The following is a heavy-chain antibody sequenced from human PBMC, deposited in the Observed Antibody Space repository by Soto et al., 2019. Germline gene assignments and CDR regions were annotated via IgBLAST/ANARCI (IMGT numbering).Heavy chain of an antibody. J-gene: IGHJ4*02. CDR2: VSASGLNT. CDR3: AKVRPRGTAGYFFDY. Sequence: EVQLLESGGKLVQPGGSLTLSCSASGVTFSTYAMAWVRQAPGKGLEWVSGVSASGLNTAYADPVKGRFYISRDNSKNTVSLNMNSLRDEGTALYYCAKVRPRGTAGYFFDYWGQGTRVTVSS. D-gene: IGHD3-16*01. CDR1: GVTFSTYA. V-gene: IGHV3-23*01.